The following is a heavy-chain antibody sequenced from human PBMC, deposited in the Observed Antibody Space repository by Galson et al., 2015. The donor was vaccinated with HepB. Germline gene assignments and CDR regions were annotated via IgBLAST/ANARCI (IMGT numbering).Heavy chain of an antibody. CDR2: IYYSGST. Sequence: ETLSLTCTVSGGSISSYYWSWIRQPPGKGLEWIGYIYYSGSTNYNPSLKSRVTISVDTSKNQFSLKLSSVTAADTAVYYCARSYSSGWYGGLHWYFDLWGRGTLVTVSS. CDR3: ARSYSSGWYGGLHWYFDL. D-gene: IGHD6-19*01. V-gene: IGHV4-59*08. J-gene: IGHJ2*01. CDR1: GGSISSYY.